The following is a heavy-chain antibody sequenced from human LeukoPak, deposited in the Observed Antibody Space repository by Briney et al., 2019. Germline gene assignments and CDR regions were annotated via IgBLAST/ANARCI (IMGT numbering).Heavy chain of an antibody. J-gene: IGHJ4*02. CDR2: IFYSGST. D-gene: IGHD6-19*01. CDR1: GGSISSGSYY. CDR3: ARVFRGGWYYFDY. V-gene: IGHV4-39*07. Sequence: PSETLSLTCTVSGGSISSGSYYWGWIRQPPGEGLEWIGSIFYSGSTFYNPSLKSRVTISVDTSKNQFSLKLSSVTAADTAVYYCARVFRGGWYYFDYWGQGTLVTVSS.